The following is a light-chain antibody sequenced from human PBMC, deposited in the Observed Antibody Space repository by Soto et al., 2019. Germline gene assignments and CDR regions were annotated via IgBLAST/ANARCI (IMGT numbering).Light chain of an antibody. V-gene: IGKV3-20*01. CDR3: QQYGISVT. CDR2: GAH. Sequence: MVLTQSPGTVSRSPGYTATLSCRASQSISSHYLAWYQQKPGQAPRLLISGAHNRAPGIPDIFSGSESGTDFTLIISRLEPEDFAVYYCQQYGISVTFGQGTKVEIK. CDR1: QSISSHY. J-gene: IGKJ1*01.